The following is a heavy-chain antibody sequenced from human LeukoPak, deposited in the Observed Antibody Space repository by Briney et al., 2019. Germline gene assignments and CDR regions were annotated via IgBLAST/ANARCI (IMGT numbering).Heavy chain of an antibody. D-gene: IGHD4-11*01. Sequence: GGSLRLSCAASGFTFSSYSMNWVRQAPGKGLEWVSSISSSSSYIYYADSVKGRFTISRDNAKNSLYLQMNSLRAEDTAVYYCARDRYRGYYYYGMDVWGQGTTVTVS. J-gene: IGHJ6*02. CDR3: ARDRYRGYYYYGMDV. CDR2: ISSSSSYI. V-gene: IGHV3-21*01. CDR1: GFTFSSYS.